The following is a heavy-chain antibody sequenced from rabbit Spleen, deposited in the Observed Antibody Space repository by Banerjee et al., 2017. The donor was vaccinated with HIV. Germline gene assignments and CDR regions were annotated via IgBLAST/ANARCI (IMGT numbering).Heavy chain of an antibody. CDR3: VRDQAGDADYGPYYLNL. CDR2: IDPAFDST. Sequence: QEQLVESGGGLVQPEGSLTLTCTASGLDFSSSYYMCWVRQAPGKGLEWIGYIDPAFDSTHYATWVNRRFTISSHNAQNTVYLQLNSLTAADTATYFCVRDQAGDADYGPYYLNLWGPGTLVTVS. CDR1: GLDFSSSYY. V-gene: IGHV1S47*01. D-gene: IGHD2-1*01. J-gene: IGHJ4*01.